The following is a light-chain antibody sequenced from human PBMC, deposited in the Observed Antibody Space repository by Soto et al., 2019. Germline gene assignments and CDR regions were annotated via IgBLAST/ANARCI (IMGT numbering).Light chain of an antibody. CDR1: QTIVRTY. V-gene: IGKV3-20*01. Sequence: EIVLTQSPGTLSLSPGETATLSCRASQTIVRTYLAWYQQKPGQAPRLLIFDISTRATGIPGRFSGSGSGTNFHLTINGLEPEDFAVYYCQQYGASPRTFGQGTKVEIK. J-gene: IGKJ1*01. CDR3: QQYGASPRT. CDR2: DIS.